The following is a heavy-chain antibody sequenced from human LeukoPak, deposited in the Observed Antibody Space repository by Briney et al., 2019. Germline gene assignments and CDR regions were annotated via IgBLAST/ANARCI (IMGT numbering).Heavy chain of an antibody. V-gene: IGHV4-59*01. CDR2: IYYSGST. CDR1: GGSISNYY. CDR3: ARGSSYFSHMDV. J-gene: IGHJ6*03. Sequence: SETLSLTCTVSGGSISNYYWGWIRQPPGKGLEWIGYIYYSGSTNYNPSLKSRVTISVDTSKNQFSLKLSSVTAADTAVYYCARGSSYFSHMDVWGKGTTVTVSS. D-gene: IGHD3-3*01.